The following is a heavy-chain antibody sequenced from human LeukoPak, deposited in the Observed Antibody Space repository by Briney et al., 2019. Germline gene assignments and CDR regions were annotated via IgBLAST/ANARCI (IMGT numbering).Heavy chain of an antibody. J-gene: IGHJ3*02. CDR3: AREGNDAFDI. CDR2: IYTSGST. V-gene: IGHV4-4*07. Sequence: KEMEGNGRIYTSGSTNYNPSLKMRVIMSVDTSKNQFSLKLSSVTAADTAVYYCAREGNDAFDIWGQGTMVTVSS.